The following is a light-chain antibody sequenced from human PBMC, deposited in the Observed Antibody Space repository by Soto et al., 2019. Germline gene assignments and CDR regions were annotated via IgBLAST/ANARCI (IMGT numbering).Light chain of an antibody. CDR3: TSYTSRTPPFV. CDR2: DVT. Sequence: QAVVTQPASVSGSRGQSITISCTGTSSDVGGYDFVSWYQHHPGRAPKLTIYDVTNRPSGVSTRVSGSKSGNTASLTISGLQAEDEADYYCTSYTSRTPPFVFGTGTKLTVL. CDR1: SSDVGGYDF. V-gene: IGLV2-14*03. J-gene: IGLJ1*01.